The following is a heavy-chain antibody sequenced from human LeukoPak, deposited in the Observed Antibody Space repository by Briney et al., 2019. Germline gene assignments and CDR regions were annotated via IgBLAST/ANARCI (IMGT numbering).Heavy chain of an antibody. CDR3: ARGTTFQD. J-gene: IGHJ1*01. D-gene: IGHD4-11*01. CDR1: GFTFSSHE. Sequence: PGGSLRLSCAASGFTFSSHEMNWVRQAPGRGLEWVSYISSSGSIIYQADSVKGRFTISRDNAKKSLYLQMKNLRAEDTAVYYCARGTTFQDWGQGTLVTVSS. V-gene: IGHV3-48*03. CDR2: ISSSGSII.